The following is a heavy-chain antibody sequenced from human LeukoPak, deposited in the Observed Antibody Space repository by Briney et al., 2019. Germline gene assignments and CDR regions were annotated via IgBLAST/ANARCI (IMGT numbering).Heavy chain of an antibody. V-gene: IGHV1-69*13. Sequence: GASVKVSCKASGGTLSSYAISWVRQAPGQGLEWMGGIIPIFGTANYAQKFQGRVTITADESTSTAYMELSSLRSEDTAVYYCARATNFDWLFDYWGQGTLVTVSS. J-gene: IGHJ4*02. CDR1: GGTLSSYA. CDR2: IIPIFGTA. D-gene: IGHD3-9*01. CDR3: ARATNFDWLFDY.